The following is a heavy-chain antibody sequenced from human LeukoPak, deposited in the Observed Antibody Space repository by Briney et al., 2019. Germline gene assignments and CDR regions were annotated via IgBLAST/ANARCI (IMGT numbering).Heavy chain of an antibody. CDR3: ARGRDYDFWSGYLAYDY. V-gene: IGHV4-39*07. Sequence: SETLSLTCTVSGGSISSSSYYWGWIRQPPGKGLEWIGSIYYSGSTYYNPSLKSRVTISVDTSKNQFSLKLSSVTAADTAVYYCARGRDYDFWSGYLAYDYWGQGTLVTVSS. D-gene: IGHD3-3*01. J-gene: IGHJ4*02. CDR1: GGSISSSSYY. CDR2: IYYSGST.